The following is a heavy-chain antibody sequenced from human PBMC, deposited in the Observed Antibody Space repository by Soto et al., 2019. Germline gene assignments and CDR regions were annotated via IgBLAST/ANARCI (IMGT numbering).Heavy chain of an antibody. Sequence: GGSLRLSCAASGFTFGTTDMSWVRQAPGEGLEWVSTIDGSGGITYYADSVKGRSTISRDNSRNTVYLQMNSLRGDDTALYYCVKNSGWFNTWGQGALVTVS. CDR2: IDGSGGIT. D-gene: IGHD3-10*01. CDR1: GFTFGTTD. CDR3: VKNSGWFNT. J-gene: IGHJ5*02. V-gene: IGHV3-23*01.